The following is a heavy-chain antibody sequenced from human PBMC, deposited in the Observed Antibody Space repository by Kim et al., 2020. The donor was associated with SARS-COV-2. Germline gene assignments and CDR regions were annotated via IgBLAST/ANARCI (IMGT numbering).Heavy chain of an antibody. J-gene: IGHJ4*02. CDR2: ISNGAGSI. V-gene: IGHV3-11*01. CDR1: GFSFSDYY. Sequence: GGSLRLSCTASGFSFSDYYMSWIRQAPGKGLEWVSYISNGAGSISYADSVEGRFTISRDNAKNSLFLQMNSLRAEDTAVYYCARARHSDYWGQGTLVTVSS. CDR3: ARARHSDY.